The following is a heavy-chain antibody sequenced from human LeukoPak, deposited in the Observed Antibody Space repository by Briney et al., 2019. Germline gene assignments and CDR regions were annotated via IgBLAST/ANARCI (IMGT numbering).Heavy chain of an antibody. V-gene: IGHV3-21*01. D-gene: IGHD3-22*01. Sequence: PGGSLRLSCAASGFTFSNHWMNWVRQAPGKGLEWVSSISSSSSYIYYADSVKGRFTISRDNAKNSLYLQMNSLRAEDTAVYYCARDLADYYDSSGYYSGFDYWGQGTLVTVSS. J-gene: IGHJ4*02. CDR1: GFTFSNHW. CDR3: ARDLADYYDSSGYYSGFDY. CDR2: ISSSSSYI.